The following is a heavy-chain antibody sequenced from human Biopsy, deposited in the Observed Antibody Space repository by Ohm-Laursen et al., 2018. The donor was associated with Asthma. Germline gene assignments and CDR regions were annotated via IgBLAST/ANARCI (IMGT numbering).Heavy chain of an antibody. CDR1: ADSISSNNFY. CDR3: ARHSGNYYAQLNY. V-gene: IGHV4-39*01. J-gene: IGHJ4*02. CDR2: ISYTGST. D-gene: IGHD1-26*01. Sequence: LSLTCPVSADSISSNNFYWGWIRQPPGKGLEWIATISYTGSTYYNPSLKSRVTISVDTSKNQFSLKLSSVTAADTAVYYCARHSGNYYAQLNYWGQGTLVTVSS.